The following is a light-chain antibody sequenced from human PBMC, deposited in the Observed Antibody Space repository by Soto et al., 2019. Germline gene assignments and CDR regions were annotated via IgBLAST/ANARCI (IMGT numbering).Light chain of an antibody. V-gene: IGLV2-23*02. CDR2: EVT. CDR3: CSYAGSANRV. CDR1: NSDVGNYNF. Sequence: QSALTQPASASGSPGQSVTISCTGTNSDVGNYNFVSWYQQHPGKAPKLMMYEVTKRPSGVSNRFSGSKSGNTASLTLSGLQAEDEADYYCCSYAGSANRVFGGVTKLTVL. J-gene: IGLJ3*02.